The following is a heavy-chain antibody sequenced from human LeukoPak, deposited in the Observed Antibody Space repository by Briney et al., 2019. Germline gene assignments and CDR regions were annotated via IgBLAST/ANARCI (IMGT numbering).Heavy chain of an antibody. CDR1: GGSFSGYY. CDR2: INHSGST. CDR3: AGRKEDRIVVVVAATSGAFDI. D-gene: IGHD2-15*01. J-gene: IGHJ3*02. Sequence: SETLSLTCAVYGGSFSGYYWSWIRQPPGKGLEWIGEINHSGSTNYNPSLKSRVTISVDTSKNQFSLKLSSVTAADTAVYYCAGRKEDRIVVVVAATSGAFDIWGQGTMVTVSS. V-gene: IGHV4-34*01.